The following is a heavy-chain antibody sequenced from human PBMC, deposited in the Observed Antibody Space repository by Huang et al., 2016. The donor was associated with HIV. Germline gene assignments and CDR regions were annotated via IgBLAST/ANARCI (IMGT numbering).Heavy chain of an antibody. J-gene: IGHJ4*02. V-gene: IGHV5-51*01. CDR1: GYGFSSYW. Sequence: EVLLVQSGAELKEPGESLKISCKASGYGFSSYWIGWVRQKPGKGLEWMGLSDPRDSETKYSPACDGQVTISADKSTRTAYLQWESLKAPDTAIYFCARQVDGFRSHFDFWGQGTLVSVSS. CDR2: SDPRDSET. CDR3: ARQVDGFRSHFDF. D-gene: IGHD5-18*01.